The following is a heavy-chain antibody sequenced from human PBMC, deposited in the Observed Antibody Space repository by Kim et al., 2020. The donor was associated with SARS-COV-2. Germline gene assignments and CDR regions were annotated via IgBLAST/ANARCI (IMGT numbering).Heavy chain of an antibody. Sequence: SETLSLTCTVSGGSISSSSYYWGWIRQPPGKGLEWIGSIYYSGSTYYNPSLKSRVTISVDTSKNQFSLKLSSVTAADTAVYYCARLFNQLLYHYDLEPIDDLDYWGQGTLVTVSS. CDR2: IYYSGST. CDR1: GGSISSSSYY. J-gene: IGHJ4*02. V-gene: IGHV4-39*01. CDR3: ARLFNQLLYHYDLEPIDDLDY. D-gene: IGHD2-2*02.